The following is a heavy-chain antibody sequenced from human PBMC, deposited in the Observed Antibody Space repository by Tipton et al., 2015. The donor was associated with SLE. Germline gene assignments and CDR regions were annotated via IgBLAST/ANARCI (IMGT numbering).Heavy chain of an antibody. CDR3: ARGYAVTNYFDS. J-gene: IGHJ4*02. CDR2: IFFTGSA. V-gene: IGHV4-31*03. CDR1: GDSMSSGAYY. Sequence: TLSLTCTVSGDSMSSGAYYWSWIRQHPGKSLEWIGHIFFTGSAYYKASLTSRLSISVDTSKKQFSLRLNSVTAADTAVYYCARGYAVTNYFDSWGQGTLVTVSS. D-gene: IGHD4-17*01.